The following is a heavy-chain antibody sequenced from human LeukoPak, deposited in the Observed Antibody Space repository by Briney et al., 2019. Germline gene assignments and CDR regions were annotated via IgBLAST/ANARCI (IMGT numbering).Heavy chain of an antibody. Sequence: PGGSLRLSCAASGFTFSSYGMHWVRQAPGKGLEWVAFIRYDGSNKYYADSVKGRFTISRDNSKNTLYLQMNSLRAEDTAVYYCAKANRYNWNYYYYYYYMDVWGKGTTVTVSS. CDR3: AKANRYNWNYYYYYYYMDV. V-gene: IGHV3-30*02. CDR2: IRYDGSNK. D-gene: IGHD1-7*01. J-gene: IGHJ6*03. CDR1: GFTFSSYG.